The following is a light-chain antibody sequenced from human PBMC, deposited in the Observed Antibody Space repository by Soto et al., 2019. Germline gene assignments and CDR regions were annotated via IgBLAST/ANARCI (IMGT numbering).Light chain of an antibody. CDR2: DVS. Sequence: QSALTQPRSVSGSPGQSVTISCTGTSSDVGGYNYVSWYQQHPGKAPKLMIYDVSKRPSGVPDRFSGSKSGNTASLTISGLQAEEDADYYCCSYAGSTWVFGGGTKLTVL. CDR3: CSYAGSTWV. J-gene: IGLJ3*02. V-gene: IGLV2-11*01. CDR1: SSDVGGYNY.